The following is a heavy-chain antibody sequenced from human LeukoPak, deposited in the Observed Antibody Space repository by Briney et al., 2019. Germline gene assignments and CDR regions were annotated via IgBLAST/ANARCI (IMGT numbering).Heavy chain of an antibody. CDR3: GRVQRGSNWYIDQ. CDR1: GFTFSSHG. CDR2: ISNDGSNK. V-gene: IGHV3-30*04. D-gene: IGHD6-13*01. J-gene: IGHJ4*02. Sequence: GGSLRLSCVASGFTFSSHGMHWVRQAPGKGLEWVAIISNDGSNKYYADSVKGRFTISRDNSENMLYLQMDSLRAEDTAVYYCGRVQRGSNWYIDQWGQGVQVTVSS.